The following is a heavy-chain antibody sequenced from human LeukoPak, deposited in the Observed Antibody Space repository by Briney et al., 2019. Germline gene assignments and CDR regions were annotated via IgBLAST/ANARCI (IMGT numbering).Heavy chain of an antibody. V-gene: IGHV4-39*01. CDR3: ARQDILTGYKVYYFDY. Sequence: SETLSLTCTVSGGSISSSSYYWGWIRQPPGKGLEWNGSIYYSGSTYYNPSLKSRVTISVDTSKNQFSLKLSSVTAADTAVYYCARQDILTGYKVYYFDYWGQGTLVTVSS. CDR2: IYYSGST. J-gene: IGHJ4*02. D-gene: IGHD3-9*01. CDR1: GGSISSSSYY.